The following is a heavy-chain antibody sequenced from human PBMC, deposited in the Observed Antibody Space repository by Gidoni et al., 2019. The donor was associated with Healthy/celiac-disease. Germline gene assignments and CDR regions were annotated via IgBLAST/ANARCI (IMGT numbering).Heavy chain of an antibody. D-gene: IGHD3-9*01. CDR3: ARGRYYDKNWFDP. J-gene: IGHJ5*02. CDR1: GGTFSGYY. CDR2: INHSGST. V-gene: IGHV4-34*01. Sequence: AADGGTFSGYYGSWIRQPPGKGLEWIGEINHSGSTNYNPSLKIRVTISVDTSKTQFSLKLSSVTAADTAVYYCARGRYYDKNWFDPWGQGTLVTVSS.